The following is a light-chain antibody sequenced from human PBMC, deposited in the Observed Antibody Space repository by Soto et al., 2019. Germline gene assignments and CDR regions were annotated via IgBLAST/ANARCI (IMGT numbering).Light chain of an antibody. CDR1: QSGSSSY. J-gene: IGKJ5*01. V-gene: IGKV3D-20*02. CDR2: GAS. Sequence: EIVMTQSPATLSVSPGERATLSCRASQSGSSSYLAWYHQKPGQAPRLLIYGASTRATGIPARFSGSGSGTDFTLTISSLEPEDFAVYYCQQRSNWPPTFGQGTRLENK. CDR3: QQRSNWPPT.